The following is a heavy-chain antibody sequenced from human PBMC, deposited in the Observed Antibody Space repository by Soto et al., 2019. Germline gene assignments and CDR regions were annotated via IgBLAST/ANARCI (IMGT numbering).Heavy chain of an antibody. Sequence: SQTLSHTCTVYYGSFSGYYWSLIGKSPCKWLECIWEVSHSVSTNYNPSLQSRVTISVDTSKNQFSLKLSSVTAADTAVYYCARGRTAYYSSSFGYWGQGTLVTVSS. D-gene: IGHD6-6*01. V-gene: IGHV4-34*01. CDR2: VSHSVST. J-gene: IGHJ4*02. CDR3: ARGRTAYYSSSFGY. CDR1: YGSFSGYY.